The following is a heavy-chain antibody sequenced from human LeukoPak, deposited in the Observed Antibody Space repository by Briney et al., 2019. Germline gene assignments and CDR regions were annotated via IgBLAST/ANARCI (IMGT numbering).Heavy chain of an antibody. CDR1: GYTFSRYG. D-gene: IGHD3-3*01. Sequence: ASVKVSCKASGYTFSRYGINWVRQAPGQGLEWMGWISGYNEKTNYAQKFQGRVTMTTDTSTSTAYMDLRRLRSDDTAVYYCARDFLVFWRVISYNWFGPWGQGTLGTVSS. CDR3: ARDFLVFWRVISYNWFGP. J-gene: IGHJ5*02. CDR2: ISGYNEKT. V-gene: IGHV1-18*01.